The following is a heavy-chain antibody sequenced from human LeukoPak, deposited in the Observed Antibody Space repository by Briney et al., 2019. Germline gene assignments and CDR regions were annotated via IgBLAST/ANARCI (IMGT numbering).Heavy chain of an antibody. V-gene: IGHV4-30-4*08. D-gene: IGHD2-2*02. CDR2: IYYSGST. CDR3: ARDRRYCSSTSCYTAPDAFDI. Sequence: PSQTLSLTCTVSGGSISSGDYYWSWIRQPQGKGLEWIGYIYYSGSTYYNPSLKSRVTISVDTSKNQFSLKLSSVTAADTAVYYCARDRRYCSSTSCYTAPDAFDIWGQGTMVTVSS. J-gene: IGHJ3*02. CDR1: GGSISSGDYY.